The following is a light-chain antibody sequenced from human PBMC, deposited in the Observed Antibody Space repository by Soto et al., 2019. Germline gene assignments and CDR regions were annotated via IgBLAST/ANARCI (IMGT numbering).Light chain of an antibody. CDR3: RSYAGSNNF. Sequence: QSALTQPPSASGSPGQSVTISCTGTSSDVGGYNYVSWYQQHPGKAPKLMIYEVTKRPSGVPDRFSGSKSGNTASLTVSGLQADDEADYYCRSYAGSNNFFGGGTKLTVL. V-gene: IGLV2-8*01. CDR1: SSDVGGYNY. CDR2: EVT. J-gene: IGLJ2*01.